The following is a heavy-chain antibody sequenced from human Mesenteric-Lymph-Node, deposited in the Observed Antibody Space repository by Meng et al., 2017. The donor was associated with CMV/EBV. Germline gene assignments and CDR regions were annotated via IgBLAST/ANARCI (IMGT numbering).Heavy chain of an antibody. J-gene: IGHJ4*02. CDR1: SGGYY. CDR2: IYYSGST. V-gene: IGHV4-31*02. D-gene: IGHD2-15*01. Sequence: SGGYYWRWIRQHTGKGLEWIGYIYYSGSTYYNPSLKSRVTISVDTSKNQFSLKLSSVTAADTAVYYCARDHGSRYCSGGSCQGIDYWGQGTLVTVSS. CDR3: ARDHGSRYCSGGSCQGIDY.